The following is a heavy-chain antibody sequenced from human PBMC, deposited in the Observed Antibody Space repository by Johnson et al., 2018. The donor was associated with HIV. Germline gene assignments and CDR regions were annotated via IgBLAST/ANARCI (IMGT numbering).Heavy chain of an antibody. CDR2: ISYGGHAK. V-gene: IGHV3-30*04. CDR1: GFTFSNYA. Sequence: QVQLVESGGGVVHPERSLRLSCAASGFTFSNYALHWVRQAPGKGLEWVAIISYGGHAKYYADSVRGRFTISRDDSKNTQFLQMYSLRVEDTAVYFCARKSVRNFDAIDVWGRGTLVTVSS. CDR3: ARKSVRNFDAIDV. J-gene: IGHJ3*01. D-gene: IGHD4-17*01.